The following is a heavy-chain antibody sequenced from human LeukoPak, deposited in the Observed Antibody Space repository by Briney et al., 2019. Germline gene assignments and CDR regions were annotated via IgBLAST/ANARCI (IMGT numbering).Heavy chain of an antibody. Sequence: GGSLRLSCAASGFTFSSYAMNWVRQAPGKGLEWVSSISSRSSYKYYADSVRGRFTISRDNAENSLYLQMNSLRAEDTAVYYCAREGVVDAFDIWGQGTMVTVSS. V-gene: IGHV3-21*01. J-gene: IGHJ3*02. D-gene: IGHD3-3*01. CDR2: ISSRSSYK. CDR3: AREGVVDAFDI. CDR1: GFTFSSYA.